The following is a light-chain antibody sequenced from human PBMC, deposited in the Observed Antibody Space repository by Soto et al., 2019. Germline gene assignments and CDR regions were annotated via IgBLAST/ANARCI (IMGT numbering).Light chain of an antibody. CDR2: GAS. V-gene: IGKV3-20*01. J-gene: IGKJ2*01. CDR3: QQYGSSPYT. Sequence: EIVLTQSPGTLSLSPGERATLCCRASQSVSSNYLAWYQQKPGQAPRLLIHGASTRATDIPDRFSGSGSGTDFTLTISRLEPEDFAVYYCQQYGSSPYTFGQGTKLEIK. CDR1: QSVSSNY.